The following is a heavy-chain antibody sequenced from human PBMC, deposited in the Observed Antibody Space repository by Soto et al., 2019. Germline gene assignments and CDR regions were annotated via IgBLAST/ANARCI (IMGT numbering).Heavy chain of an antibody. CDR2: MHHSGAT. CDR3: ATGSLYYYGSGGMWDS. Sequence: QVRLQESGPGLVKPSGTLSLTCLVSGGSMSSPNWWSWVRQAPGKGLEWIAEMHHSGATNYTPSLKSLVIISIAKSKNQFSLNLSSVTAADTAVYYCATGSLYYYGSGGMWDSWGRGALVTVSS. J-gene: IGHJ4*02. V-gene: IGHV4-4*02. CDR1: GGSMSSPNW. D-gene: IGHD3-10*01.